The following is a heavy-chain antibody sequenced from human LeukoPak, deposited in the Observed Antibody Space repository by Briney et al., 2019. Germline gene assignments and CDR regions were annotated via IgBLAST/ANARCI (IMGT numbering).Heavy chain of an antibody. J-gene: IGHJ4*02. CDR3: ARARYSGYDPHY. Sequence: GGIIPIFGTANYAQKFQGRVTITADESTSTAYMELSSLRSEDTAVYYCARARYSGYDPHYWGQGILVTVSS. V-gene: IGHV1-69*01. CDR2: IIPIFGTA. D-gene: IGHD5-12*01.